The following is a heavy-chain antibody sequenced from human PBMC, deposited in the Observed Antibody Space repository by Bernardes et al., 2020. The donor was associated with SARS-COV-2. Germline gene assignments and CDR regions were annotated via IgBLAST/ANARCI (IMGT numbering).Heavy chain of an antibody. CDR3: AKDGIGMGEWELLEGPYDY. CDR2: ISISGGST. D-gene: IGHD1-26*01. CDR1: GFTFSSYA. J-gene: IGHJ4*02. Sequence: GGSLRLSCAASGFTFSSYAMSWVRQAPGKGLEWVSAISISGGSTYYADSVKGRFTISRDNSKNTLYLQMNSLRAEDTAVYYCAKDGIGMGEWELLEGPYDYWGQGTLVTVSS. V-gene: IGHV3-23*01.